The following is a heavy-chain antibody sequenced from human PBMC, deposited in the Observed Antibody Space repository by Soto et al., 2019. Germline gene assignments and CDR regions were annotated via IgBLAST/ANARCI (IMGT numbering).Heavy chain of an antibody. CDR2: VSRSGDET. V-gene: IGHV3-23*01. CDR1: GFTFTTYA. J-gene: IGHJ4*02. CDR3: AFSCHCDY. Sequence: EVQLLESGGGLVQPGGSLRLSCVASGFTFTTYAMSWVRQAPDKGLEWVSSVSRSGDETYYADSVKGRLTISRDNSKNTLYLQMNSLRGEDTAVYYCAFSCHCDYWGQGTLVTVSS.